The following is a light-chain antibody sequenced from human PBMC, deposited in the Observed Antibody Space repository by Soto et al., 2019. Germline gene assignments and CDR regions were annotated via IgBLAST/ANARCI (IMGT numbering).Light chain of an antibody. V-gene: IGKV3-15*01. J-gene: IGKJ5*01. CDR2: GAS. CDR3: QQYMNWPT. Sequence: EIVLTQSPATLSLSPGERATLSCRASQSVGNNLAWYQQKPGQAPRLLIFGASTRVTGIPARFSGSGSGTEFSLTISSLQSEDFAVYYCQQYMNWPTFGQGPRLEI. CDR1: QSVGNN.